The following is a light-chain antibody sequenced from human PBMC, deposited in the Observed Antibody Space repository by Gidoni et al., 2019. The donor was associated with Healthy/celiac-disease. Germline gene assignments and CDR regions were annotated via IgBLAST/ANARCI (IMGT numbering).Light chain of an antibody. J-gene: IGLJ2*01. CDR1: KVGDKY. V-gene: IGLV3-1*01. CDR2: QDS. Sequence: SYELTQPPSVSVSHGQTASITCSGDKVGDKYACWYQQKPGQSPVLVIYQDSKPPSGIPERFSGSNSGNTATLTISGTQAMDEADYYCQAWDSTVVFGGGTKLTVL. CDR3: QAWDSTVV.